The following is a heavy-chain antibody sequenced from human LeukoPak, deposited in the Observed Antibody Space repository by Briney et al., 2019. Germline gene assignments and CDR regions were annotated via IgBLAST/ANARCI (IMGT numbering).Heavy chain of an antibody. CDR1: GYTFTGYY. D-gene: IGHD4-23*01. CDR3: ARFYGGNSEVDY. J-gene: IGHJ4*02. V-gene: IGHV1-2*02. CDR2: INPNSGGT. Sequence: VASVKVSCKASGYTFTGYYMHWVRQAPGQGREWMGWINPNSGGTNYAQKFQGRVTMTRDTSISTAYMELSRLRSDDTAVYYCARFYGGNSEVDYWGQGTLVTVSS.